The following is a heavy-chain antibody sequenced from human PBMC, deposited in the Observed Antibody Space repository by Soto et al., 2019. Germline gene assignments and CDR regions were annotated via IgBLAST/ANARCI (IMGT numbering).Heavy chain of an antibody. CDR1: GFTFSTFA. V-gene: IGHV3-23*01. CDR3: AKCDVLMTTSGGWCNCIDP. CDR2: ISGSGGNT. Sequence: EVQLLESGGSLVQPGGSLRLSCAASGFTFSTFAMNWVRQAPGEGLEWVSSISGSGGNTQYADSVKGRVTISRDNSKNTLYLQMNTLRAEDTAVYYCAKCDVLMTTSGGWCNCIDPLGQGTLVIVSS. J-gene: IGHJ5*02. D-gene: IGHD3-16*01.